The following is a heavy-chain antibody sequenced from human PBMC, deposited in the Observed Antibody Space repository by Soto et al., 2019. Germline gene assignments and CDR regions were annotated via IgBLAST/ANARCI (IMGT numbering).Heavy chain of an antibody. J-gene: IGHJ5*02. V-gene: IGHV4-34*01. Sequence: SETLSLTCAVYGGSFSGYYWSWIRQPPGKGLEWIGEINHSGSTNYNPSLKSRVTISVDTSKNQFSLKLSSVTAADTAVYYCARYQLRYFDWLRNWFDPWGQGTLVTVSS. CDR3: ARYQLRYFDWLRNWFDP. CDR1: GGSFSGYY. D-gene: IGHD3-9*01. CDR2: INHSGST.